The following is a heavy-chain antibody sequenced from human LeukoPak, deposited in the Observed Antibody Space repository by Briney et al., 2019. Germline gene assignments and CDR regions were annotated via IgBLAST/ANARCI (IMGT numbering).Heavy chain of an antibody. CDR1: GGSVSSDTYY. J-gene: IGHJ6*02. Sequence: PSDTQSLTCTVSGGSVSSDTYYWSWIRQAPGKGLEWIGYLYPSGSTHYSPSLRSRVTISVDTSKNQFSLKLSSVTAADTAVYYCARRSYYDSSGYYRYGMDVWGQGTTVTVSS. V-gene: IGHV4-61*01. CDR3: ARRSYYDSSGYYRYGMDV. D-gene: IGHD3-22*01. CDR2: LYPSGST.